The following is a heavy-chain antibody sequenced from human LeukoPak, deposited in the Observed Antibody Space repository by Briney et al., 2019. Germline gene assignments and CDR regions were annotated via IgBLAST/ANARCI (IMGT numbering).Heavy chain of an antibody. D-gene: IGHD2-2*01. V-gene: IGHV3-7*01. J-gene: IGHJ4*02. Sequence: GGSLRLSRAASGFAVHTYWMTWHRQAPGKGLEWVANIKGDGGEKYYLDSVKGRFTVSRDNVKNSVYLQMDSLRVEDTAVYYCTRGPYCTTTSCQSFFDHWGQGTLVTVSS. CDR3: TRGPYCTTTSCQSFFDH. CDR2: IKGDGGEK. CDR1: GFAVHTYW.